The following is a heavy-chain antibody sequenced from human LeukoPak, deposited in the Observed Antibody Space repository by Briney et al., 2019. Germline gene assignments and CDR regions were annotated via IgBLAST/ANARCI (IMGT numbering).Heavy chain of an antibody. CDR3: ARGSDSSTYPYYYYGMGV. CDR2: MNPNSGNT. J-gene: IGHJ6*02. Sequence: ASVKVSCKASGYTFTSYDINWVRQATGQGLEWMGWMNPNSGNTGYAQKFQGRVTMTRNTSISTAYMELSSLRSEDTAVYYCARGSDSSTYPYYYYGMGVWGQGTTVTVSS. D-gene: IGHD3-22*01. V-gene: IGHV1-8*01. CDR1: GYTFTSYD.